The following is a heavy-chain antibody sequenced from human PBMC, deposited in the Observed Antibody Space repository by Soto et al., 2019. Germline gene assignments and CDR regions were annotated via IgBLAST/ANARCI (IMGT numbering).Heavy chain of an antibody. V-gene: IGHV4-31*03. CDR3: ARKPLPNCGGDCYSGSPFDS. D-gene: IGHD2-21*02. CDR2: IYYSGSN. J-gene: IGHJ4*02. CDR1: GGSISSAGYY. Sequence: SDTLSLICTVSGGSISSAGYYWIWIRQHPWKGLEWIGYIYYSGSNYYNPSLKSRVTISVDTYKNQISQKLSSVTAADTAVYYCARKPLPNCGGDCYSGSPFDSWGQGXLVIVCS.